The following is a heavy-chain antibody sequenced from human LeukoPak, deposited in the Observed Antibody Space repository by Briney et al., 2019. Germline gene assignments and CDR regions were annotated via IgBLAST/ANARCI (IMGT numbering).Heavy chain of an antibody. D-gene: IGHD4-17*01. CDR1: GFTVSSNH. V-gene: IGHV3-66*01. CDR3: ARAPTVTTNFDC. CDR2: LYSGGTT. Sequence: PGGSLRLSCAASGFTVSSNHMSWVRQAPGKGLEWISILYSGGTTYYADSVKGRFTISRDNSKNTLYLQMNSLRAEDTAVYYCARAPTVTTNFDCWGQGTLVTVSS. J-gene: IGHJ4*02.